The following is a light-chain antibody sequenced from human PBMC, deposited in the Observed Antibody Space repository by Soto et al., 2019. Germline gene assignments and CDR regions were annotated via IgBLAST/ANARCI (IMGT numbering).Light chain of an antibody. CDR2: GAS. V-gene: IGKV3-20*01. CDR3: QQYGSSRWT. J-gene: IGKJ1*01. CDR1: QSVSSSY. Sequence: EIVFTQSPATLSLSPGERATLSCRASQSVSSSYLAWYQQKPGQAPRLLIYGASSRATGIAARFSGSGSGTDFTLTISRLEPEDFAVYYCQQYGSSRWTFGQGTKVDI.